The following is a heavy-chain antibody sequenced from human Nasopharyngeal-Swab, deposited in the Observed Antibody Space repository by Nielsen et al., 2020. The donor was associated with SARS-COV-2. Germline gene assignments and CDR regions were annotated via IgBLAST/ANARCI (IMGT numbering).Heavy chain of an antibody. CDR2: IYYTGST. D-gene: IGHD3-22*01. Sequence: SETLSLTCTVSGGSISSGGYYWSWIRQHPGKGLEWIGYIYYTGSTLYNPSLKSRLTISVDTSKNQFSLKLSSVTAADTAVYYCARSLGHYDSSGYDYWGQGNLVTVSS. V-gene: IGHV4-31*03. J-gene: IGHJ4*02. CDR1: GGSISSGGYY. CDR3: ARSLGHYDSSGYDY.